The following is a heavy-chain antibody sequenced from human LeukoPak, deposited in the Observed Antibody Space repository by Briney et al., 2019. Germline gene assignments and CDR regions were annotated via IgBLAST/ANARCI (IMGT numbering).Heavy chain of an antibody. CDR2: ISWNSGSI. D-gene: IGHD5-18*01. CDR3: AKGVWGYSYGSYFDY. J-gene: IGHJ4*02. V-gene: IGHV3-9*01. CDR1: GFTFDDYA. Sequence: GGSLRLSCAASGFTFDDYAMHWVRQAPGKGLEGVSGISWNSGSIGYADSVKGRFTISRDNAKNSLYLQMNSLRAEDTALYYCAKGVWGYSYGSYFDYWGQGTLVTVSS.